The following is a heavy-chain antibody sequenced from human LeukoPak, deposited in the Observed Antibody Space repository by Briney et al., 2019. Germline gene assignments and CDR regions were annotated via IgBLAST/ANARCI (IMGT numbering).Heavy chain of an antibody. V-gene: IGHV4-34*01. CDR1: GGSFSGYY. CDR3: ARGPFYDSSGYYFLRAFEY. J-gene: IGHJ4*02. D-gene: IGHD3-22*01. CDR2: INHSGST. Sequence: KPSETLSVTCAVYGGSFSGYYCSWIRQPPGKGLEWMWEINHSGSTNYNPSLKRRVTISVETSKNQFSLKLSSVTAADTAVYYCARGPFYDSSGYYFLRAFEYWGQGNLVTVSS.